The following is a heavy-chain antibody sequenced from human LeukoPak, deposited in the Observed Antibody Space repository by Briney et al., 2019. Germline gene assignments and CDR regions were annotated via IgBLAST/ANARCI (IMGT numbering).Heavy chain of an antibody. CDR1: GFAFSSYG. CDR3: AKDEDSYGLDY. Sequence: PGRSLRLSCAASGFAFSSYGMHWVRQAPGKGLEWVAAISSDGTNKYHADSVKGRFTISRDNSKNTLYLQMNSLRAEDTAVYYCAKDEDSYGLDYWGQGTLVTVSS. D-gene: IGHD5-18*01. V-gene: IGHV3-30*18. J-gene: IGHJ4*02. CDR2: ISSDGTNK.